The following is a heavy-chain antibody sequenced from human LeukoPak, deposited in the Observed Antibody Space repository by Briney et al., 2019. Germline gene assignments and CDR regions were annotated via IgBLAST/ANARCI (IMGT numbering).Heavy chain of an antibody. D-gene: IGHD3-22*01. V-gene: IGHV3-48*01. Sequence: GGSLRLSCAASGFSFSSYSMNWVRQAPGKGLEWVSYISSSTIYYADSVKARFTISRDNAKLYLQMNSLRAEDTAVYYCARDHHRRLYDSQARDTFDLWGQGTMVTVSS. CDR3: ARDHHRRLYDSQARDTFDL. J-gene: IGHJ3*01. CDR1: GFSFSSYS. CDR2: ISSSTI.